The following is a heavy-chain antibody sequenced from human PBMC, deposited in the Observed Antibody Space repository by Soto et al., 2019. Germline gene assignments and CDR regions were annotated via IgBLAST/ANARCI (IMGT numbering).Heavy chain of an antibody. D-gene: IGHD3-3*01. J-gene: IGHJ5*02. CDR3: SRGGSVLRFLEWLTTGWWFDP. Sequence: SETLSLTCAVYGGSFSGYYWSWIRQPPGKGLEWIGEINHSGSTNYNPSLKSRVTISVDTSKNQFSLKLSSVTAADTAVYYCSRGGSVLRFLEWLTTGWWFDPWGQGTLVTVSS. CDR2: INHSGST. V-gene: IGHV4-34*01. CDR1: GGSFSGYY.